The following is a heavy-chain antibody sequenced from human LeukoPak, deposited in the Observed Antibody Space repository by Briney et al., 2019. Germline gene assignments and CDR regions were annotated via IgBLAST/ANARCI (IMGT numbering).Heavy chain of an antibody. Sequence: SETLSLTCTVSGGPISSYYWSWIRQPAGKGLEWIGRIYTSGSTNYNPSLKSRVTMSVDTSKNQFSLKLSSVTAADTAVYYCARDGPPSGSYYFDYWGQGTLVTVSS. V-gene: IGHV4-4*07. CDR1: GGPISSYY. D-gene: IGHD1-26*01. CDR3: ARDGPPSGSYYFDY. CDR2: IYTSGST. J-gene: IGHJ4*02.